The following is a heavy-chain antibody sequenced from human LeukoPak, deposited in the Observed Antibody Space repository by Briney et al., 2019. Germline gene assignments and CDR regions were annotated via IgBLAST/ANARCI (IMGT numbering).Heavy chain of an antibody. J-gene: IGHJ4*02. V-gene: IGHV4-34*01. CDR2: INHSGST. CDR1: GGSFSGYY. CDR3: ARVLCYFDY. Sequence: SETLSLTCTVYGGSFSGYYWSWIRQPPGKGLEWIGEINHSGSTNYNPSLKSRVTISVDTSKNQFSLRLSSVTAADTAVYYCARVLCYFDYWGQGTLVTVSS.